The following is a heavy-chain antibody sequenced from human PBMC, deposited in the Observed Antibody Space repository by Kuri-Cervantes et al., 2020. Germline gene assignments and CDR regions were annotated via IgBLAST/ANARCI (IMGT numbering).Heavy chain of an antibody. CDR2: INHSGST. J-gene: IGHJ4*02. Sequence: ESLRLSCTVSGGSISGYYWSWIRQPPGKGLEWIGEINHSGSTNYNPSLKSRVTISVDTSKNQFSLKLSSVTAADTAVYYCARRLMGSSPKIDYWGPGTLVTVSS. CDR3: ARRLMGSSPKIDY. D-gene: IGHD1-26*01. V-gene: IGHV4-34*01. CDR1: GGSISGYY.